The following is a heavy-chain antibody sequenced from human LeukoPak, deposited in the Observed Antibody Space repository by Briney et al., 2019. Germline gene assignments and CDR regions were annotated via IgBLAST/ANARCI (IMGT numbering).Heavy chain of an antibody. D-gene: IGHD4-17*01. CDR1: GGSFSGYH. V-gene: IGHV4-34*01. CDR3: ARGGSYGDYTNHNYYGMDV. CDR2: INHSGST. Sequence: SETLSLTCAVYGGSFSGYHWSWTRQAPEKGLEWIGEINHSGSTNYNPSLKSRVTISLDTSKNQFSLKLSSVTAADTAVYYCARGGSYGDYTNHNYYGMDVWGQGTTVTVSS. J-gene: IGHJ6*02.